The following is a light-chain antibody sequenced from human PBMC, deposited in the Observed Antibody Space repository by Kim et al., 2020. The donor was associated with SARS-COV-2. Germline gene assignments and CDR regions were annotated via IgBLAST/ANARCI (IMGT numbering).Light chain of an antibody. Sequence: DIVMTQSPDSLAVSLGERATINCKSSQSVLYSSNNKNYLAWYQQKPGQPPKLLIYWASTRESGVPDRFSGSGSGTDFTLTISSLQAEDVAVYYCQQYYSVPQTFGQGTKLEI. J-gene: IGKJ2*01. CDR2: WAS. CDR3: QQYYSVPQT. V-gene: IGKV4-1*01. CDR1: QSVLYSSNNKNY.